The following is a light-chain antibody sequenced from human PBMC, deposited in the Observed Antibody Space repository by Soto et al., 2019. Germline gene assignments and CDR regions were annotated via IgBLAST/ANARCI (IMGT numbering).Light chain of an antibody. J-gene: IGKJ5*01. CDR2: GAS. CDR3: QQYGGSPSIT. V-gene: IGKV3-20*01. CDR1: QTISRSY. Sequence: EIMLTQSPGTLSLSPGERATLSCRASQTISRSYLAWYQQKPGQAPRLLIYGASTRATGIPARFSGSGSGTEFTLTISSLQSEDFAVYYCQQYGGSPSITFGQGTRLEIK.